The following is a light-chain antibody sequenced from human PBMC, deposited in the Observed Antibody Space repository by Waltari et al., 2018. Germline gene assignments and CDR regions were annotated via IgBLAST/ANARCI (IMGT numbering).Light chain of an antibody. Sequence: QSALTQPRSVSGSPGPSVTISCTGTSSDVSGYDYVSWYQQHPGKAPKLMICDVTKRPSGVPDRFSGSKSGNTASLTISGLQAEDEADYYCCSYAGSYTHVVFGGGTKLTVL. V-gene: IGLV2-11*01. CDR2: DVT. CDR1: SSDVSGYDY. J-gene: IGLJ2*01. CDR3: CSYAGSYTHVV.